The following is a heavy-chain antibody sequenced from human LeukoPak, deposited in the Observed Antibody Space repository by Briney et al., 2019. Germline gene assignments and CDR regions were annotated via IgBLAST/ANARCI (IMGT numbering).Heavy chain of an antibody. CDR3: ARDQYYYDSSGYYRFDY. Sequence: SETLSLTCTVSGGSISSYYWSWIRQPAGKGLEWIGRIYTSGSTNYNPSLKSRVTMSVDTSKNQFSLKLSSVTAADTAVYYCARDQYYYDSSGYYRFDYWGQGTLVTVSS. V-gene: IGHV4-4*07. CDR2: IYTSGST. CDR1: GGSISSYY. J-gene: IGHJ4*02. D-gene: IGHD3-22*01.